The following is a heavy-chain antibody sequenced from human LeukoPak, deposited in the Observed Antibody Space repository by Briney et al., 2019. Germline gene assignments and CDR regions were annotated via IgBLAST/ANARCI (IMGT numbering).Heavy chain of an antibody. CDR1: GGSISSGGYY. CDR3: ARVEYQLLFQGWLDP. CDR2: NYYSGST. Sequence: SQTLSLTCTVSGGSISSGGYYWSWIRQHPGKGLEWIGYNYYSGSTYYNPSLKSRGTISVDTSKNQFSLKLSSVTAADTAVYYCARVEYQLLFQGWLDPWGQGTLVTVSS. V-gene: IGHV4-31*03. D-gene: IGHD2-2*01. J-gene: IGHJ5*02.